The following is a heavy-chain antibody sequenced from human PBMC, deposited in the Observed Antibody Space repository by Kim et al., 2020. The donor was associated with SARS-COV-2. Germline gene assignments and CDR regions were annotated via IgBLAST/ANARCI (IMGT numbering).Heavy chain of an antibody. D-gene: IGHD3-9*01. J-gene: IGHJ4*02. V-gene: IGHV3-23*01. CDR3: AKAGAVLRYFDWSQDLDY. CDR2: ISGSGGST. Sequence: GGSLRLSCAASGFTFSSYAMSWVRQAPGKGLEWVSAISGSGGSTYYADSVKGRFTISRDNSKNTLYLQMNSLRAEDTAVYYCAKAGAVLRYFDWSQDLDYWGQGTLVTVSS. CDR1: GFTFSSYA.